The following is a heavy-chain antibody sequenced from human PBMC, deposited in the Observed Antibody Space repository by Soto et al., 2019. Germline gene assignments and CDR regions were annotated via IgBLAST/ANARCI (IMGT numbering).Heavy chain of an antibody. CDR2: IYYSGRT. V-gene: IGHV4-31*03. D-gene: IGHD1-1*01. CDR3: ARGHSPSNDANNWFDP. Sequence: SETLSLTCTVSGGSISSGNYYWSWIRQRPGKGLEWIGYIYYSGRTYHNPSLQSRVTISVDTSKNQFSLKLTSVAAADTAVYYCARGHSPSNDANNWFDPWGQGALVTVSS. J-gene: IGHJ5*02. CDR1: GGSISSGNYY.